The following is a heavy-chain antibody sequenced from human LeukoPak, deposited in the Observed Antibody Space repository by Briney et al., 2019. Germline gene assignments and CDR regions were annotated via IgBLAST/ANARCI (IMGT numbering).Heavy chain of an antibody. CDR1: GFTFSNAW. CDR3: ARSSRELGGYAPWELMPPFDY. Sequence: GGSLRLSCAASGFTFSNAWMSWVRQAPGKGLEWVGRIKSKADGGATDYAAPVKGRFTISRDDSKNTLYLQMNSLKTEDTAVYYCARSSRELGGYAPWELMPPFDYWGQGTLVTVSS. J-gene: IGHJ4*02. D-gene: IGHD1-7*01. CDR2: IKSKADGGAT. V-gene: IGHV3-15*05.